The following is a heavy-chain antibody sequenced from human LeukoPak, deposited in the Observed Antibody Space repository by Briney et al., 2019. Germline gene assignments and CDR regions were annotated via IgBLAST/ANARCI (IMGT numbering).Heavy chain of an antibody. CDR3: ARGRGGCSGGSCRLGRWRYFDY. CDR2: INHYGSS. V-gene: IGHV4-34*01. CDR1: GGSFSGYY. D-gene: IGHD2-15*01. Sequence: KPSETLSLTCTVSGGSFSGYYWYWSRQPPPNGPGLVWEINHYGSSNYNLSPYLRVPISVDTSKNQFSLKLSSVTAADTAVYYCARGRGGCSGGSCRLGRWRYFDYWGQGTLVTVSS. J-gene: IGHJ4*02.